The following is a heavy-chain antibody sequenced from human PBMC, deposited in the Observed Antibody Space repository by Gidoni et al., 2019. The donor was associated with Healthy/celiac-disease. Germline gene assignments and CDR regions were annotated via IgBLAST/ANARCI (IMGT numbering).Heavy chain of an antibody. J-gene: IGHJ4*02. CDR3: ARDTRGLGMALDY. CDR2: ISSSSSYI. Sequence: EVQLVESGGGLVKPGGSLSLPCAASGFTFSSYSMNWVRQAPGKGLEWVSSISSSSSYIYYADSVKGRFTISRDNAKNSLYLQMNSLRAEDTAVYYCARDTRGLGMALDYWGQGTLVTVSS. D-gene: IGHD7-27*01. CDR1: GFTFSSYS. V-gene: IGHV3-21*01.